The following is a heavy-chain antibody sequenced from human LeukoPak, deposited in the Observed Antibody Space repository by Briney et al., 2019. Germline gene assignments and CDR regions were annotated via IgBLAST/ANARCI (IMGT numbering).Heavy chain of an antibody. CDR2: INPSGGST. CDR1: GYTFTSYY. J-gene: IGHJ4*02. D-gene: IGHD6-13*01. V-gene: IGHV1-46*01. CDR3: ARDREAYSWAAAGSFSASDY. Sequence: GASVKVSCKASGYTFTSYYMHWVRQAPGQGLEWMGIINPSGGSTSYAQKFQGRVTMTRDTSTSTVYMELSSLRSEDTAVYYCARDREAYSWAAAGSFSASDYWGQGTLVTVSS.